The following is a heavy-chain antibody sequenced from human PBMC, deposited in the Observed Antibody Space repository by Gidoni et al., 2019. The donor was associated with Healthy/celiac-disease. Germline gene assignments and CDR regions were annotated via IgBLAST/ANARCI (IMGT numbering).Heavy chain of an antibody. Sequence: QVQLQESGPGLVKPSEPLSLPCPVSGRSISSYYWSWIRQPPGKGLEWIGYIYYSGSTHYNPSLKSRVTISVDTSKNQFSLKLSSVTAADTAVYYCARGPSSSSGLVFGYWGQGTLVTVSS. D-gene: IGHD6-19*01. V-gene: IGHV4-59*01. J-gene: IGHJ4*02. CDR1: GRSISSYY. CDR3: ARGPSSSSGLVFGY. CDR2: IYYSGST.